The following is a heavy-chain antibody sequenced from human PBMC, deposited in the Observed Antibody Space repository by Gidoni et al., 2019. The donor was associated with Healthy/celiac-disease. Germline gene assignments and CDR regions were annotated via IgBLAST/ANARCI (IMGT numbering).Heavy chain of an antibody. Sequence: EVQLVEYGGGLVKPGGSLRLSCAASGFTFSSYSMNWVREAPGKGLEWVSSISSSSSYIYYADAVKGRFTISRDNAKNSLYLQMNSLRAEDTAVYYCARDPSSWSIFDYWGQGTLVTVSS. CDR2: ISSSSSYI. CDR3: ARDPSSWSIFDY. CDR1: GFTFSSYS. V-gene: IGHV3-21*01. J-gene: IGHJ4*02. D-gene: IGHD6-13*01.